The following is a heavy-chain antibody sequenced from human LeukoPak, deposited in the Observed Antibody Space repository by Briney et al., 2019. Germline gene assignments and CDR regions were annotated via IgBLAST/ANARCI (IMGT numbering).Heavy chain of an antibody. Sequence: GGSLRLSCAASGFTFSSYAMSWIRQAPGKGLEWVSAISGSGGSTYYADSVKGRFSISRDNSKNTLYLQMDSLRGEDTAVYYCAKDFRIGYSAHFDYWGQGALVTVSS. V-gene: IGHV3-23*01. D-gene: IGHD2-21*01. CDR3: AKDFRIGYSAHFDY. CDR1: GFTFSSYA. CDR2: ISGSGGST. J-gene: IGHJ4*02.